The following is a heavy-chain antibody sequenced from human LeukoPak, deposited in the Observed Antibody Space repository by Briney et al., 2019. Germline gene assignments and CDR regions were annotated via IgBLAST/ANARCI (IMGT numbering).Heavy chain of an antibody. V-gene: IGHV3-53*01. CDR3: ARDLSGSSSWYDGMDV. D-gene: IGHD6-13*01. CDR2: IYSGGST. J-gene: IGHJ6*02. CDR1: GFTVSSNY. Sequence: AGGSLRLSCAASGFTVSSNYMSWVRQAPGKGLEWVSVIYSGGSTYYADSVKGRFTISRDNSKNTLYLQMNSLRAEDTAVYYCARDLSGSSSWYDGMDVWGQGTLVTVSS.